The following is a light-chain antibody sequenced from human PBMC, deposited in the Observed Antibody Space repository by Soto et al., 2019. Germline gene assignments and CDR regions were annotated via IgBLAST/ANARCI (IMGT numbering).Light chain of an antibody. V-gene: IGKV3-20*01. CDR2: GAY. CDR1: QSVSSRY. Sequence: EIVLTQSPGTLSLSPGERATLSCRASQSVSSRYLAWYQQKPGQAPRLLIYGAYSRATGIPDKFSGSGSGTVFTLTISRLEPEYFAVYYCQQYGSSPKLTFGGGTKVEIK. J-gene: IGKJ4*01. CDR3: QQYGSSPKLT.